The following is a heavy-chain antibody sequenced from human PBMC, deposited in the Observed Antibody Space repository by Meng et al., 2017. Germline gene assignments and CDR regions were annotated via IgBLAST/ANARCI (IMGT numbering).Heavy chain of an antibody. J-gene: IGHJ6*02. Sequence: GESLKISCAASGFTFDDYTMHWVRQAPGKGLEWVSLISWDGGSTYYADSVKGRFTISRDNSKDSLYLQMNSLRTEDTALYYCAKDVDYGDYGDYGMDVWGQGNTV. CDR1: GFTFDDYT. V-gene: IGHV3-43*01. D-gene: IGHD4-17*01. CDR3: AKDVDYGDYGDYGMDV. CDR2: ISWDGGST.